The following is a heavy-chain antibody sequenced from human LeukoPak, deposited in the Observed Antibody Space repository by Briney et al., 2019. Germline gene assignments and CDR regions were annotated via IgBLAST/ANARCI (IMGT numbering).Heavy chain of an antibody. CDR1: GFTFSSYG. CDR3: ARGAGATRKIDY. D-gene: IGHD1-26*01. CDR2: IRYDGSNK. V-gene: IGHV3-30*02. J-gene: IGHJ4*02. Sequence: GGSLRLSCAASGFTFSSYGMHWVRQSPGKGLEWVAFIRYDGSNKYYADSVKGRFTISRDNSKNTLYLQMNSLRPEDTAVYYCARGAGATRKIDYWGQGTLVTVSS.